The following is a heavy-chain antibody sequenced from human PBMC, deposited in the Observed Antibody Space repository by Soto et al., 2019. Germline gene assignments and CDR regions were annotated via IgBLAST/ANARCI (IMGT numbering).Heavy chain of an antibody. CDR1: GGSFSGYY. D-gene: IGHD3-3*01. J-gene: IGHJ4*02. CDR2: INHSGST. V-gene: IGHV4-34*01. CDR3: ARAPETPSIFGVALPYFFDS. Sequence: SETLSLTCAVYGGSFSGYYWSWIRQPPGKGLEWIGEINHSGSTNYNPSLRGRVMILADTSKNHFTLRLSSVTAADTAVYYCARAPETPSIFGVALPYFFDSWGQGTQVTVSS.